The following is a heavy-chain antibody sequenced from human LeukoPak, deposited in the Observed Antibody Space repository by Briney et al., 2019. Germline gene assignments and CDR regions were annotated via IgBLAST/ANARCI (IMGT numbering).Heavy chain of an antibody. Sequence: ASVKVSCKASGGTFSSYAISWVRQAPGQGLEWMGGIIPIFGTANYAQKFQGRVTITADESTSTAYMELSSLRSEDTAVYYCAGDPTSAVDTAMYWDNWFDPWGQGTLVTVSS. CDR2: IIPIFGTA. V-gene: IGHV1-69*13. J-gene: IGHJ5*02. CDR3: AGDPTSAVDTAMYWDNWFDP. D-gene: IGHD5-18*01. CDR1: GGTFSSYA.